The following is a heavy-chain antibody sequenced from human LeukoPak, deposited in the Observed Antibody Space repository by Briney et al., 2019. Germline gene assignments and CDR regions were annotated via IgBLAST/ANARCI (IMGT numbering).Heavy chain of an antibody. V-gene: IGHV3-23*01. CDR1: GFTFSSYA. J-gene: IGHJ6*03. CDR2: ISGSGGST. CDR3: ARMGYSSSWSYYYYYMDV. Sequence: PGGSLRLSCAASGFTFSSYAMSWVRQAPGKGLEWVSAISGSGGSTYYADSVKGRFTISRDNSKNTLYLQMNSLRAEDTAVYYCARMGYSSSWSYYYYYMDVWGKGTTVTVSS. D-gene: IGHD6-13*01.